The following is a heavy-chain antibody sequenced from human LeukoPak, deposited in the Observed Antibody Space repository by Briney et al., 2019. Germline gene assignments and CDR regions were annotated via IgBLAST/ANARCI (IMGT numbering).Heavy chain of an antibody. J-gene: IGHJ5*02. Sequence: GGSLRLSCAASGFTVSSNYMSWVRQAPGKGLEWVSVIYSGGSTYYADSVKGRFTISRDSSKNTLYLQMNSLRAEDTAVYYCARDRVAAGFDPWGQGTLVTVSS. V-gene: IGHV3-66*01. CDR3: ARDRVAAGFDP. D-gene: IGHD6-13*01. CDR1: GFTVSSNY. CDR2: IYSGGST.